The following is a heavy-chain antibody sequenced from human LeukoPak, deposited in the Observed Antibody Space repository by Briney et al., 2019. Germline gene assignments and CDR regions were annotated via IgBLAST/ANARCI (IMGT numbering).Heavy chain of an antibody. J-gene: IGHJ5*02. CDR1: GGTFTSYA. V-gene: IGHV1-46*01. D-gene: IGHD2-21*02. Sequence: GASVKVSCKASGGTFTSYAISWVRQAPGQGLEWMGIINPSGGSTSYAQKFQGRVTMTRATSTSTVYMELSSLRSEDTAVYYCASSYCGGDCYRRWFDPWGQGTLVTVSS. CDR3: ASSYCGGDCYRRWFDP. CDR2: INPSGGST.